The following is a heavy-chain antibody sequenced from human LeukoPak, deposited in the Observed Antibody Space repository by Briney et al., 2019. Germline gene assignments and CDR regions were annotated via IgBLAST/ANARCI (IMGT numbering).Heavy chain of an antibody. Sequence: ASVKVSCKASGGTFSSYAISWVRQAPGQGLEWMGGIIPIFSTANYAQKFQGRVTITADKSTSTAYMELSSLRSEDTAVYYCAREVTMVRGVTTFDYWGQGTLVTVSS. CDR2: IIPIFSTA. CDR3: AREVTMVRGVTTFDY. CDR1: GGTFSSYA. J-gene: IGHJ4*02. V-gene: IGHV1-69*06. D-gene: IGHD3-10*01.